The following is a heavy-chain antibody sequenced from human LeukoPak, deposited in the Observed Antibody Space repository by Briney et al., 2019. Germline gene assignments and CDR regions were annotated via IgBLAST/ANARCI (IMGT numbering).Heavy chain of an antibody. J-gene: IGHJ4*02. CDR1: GGSISGYY. V-gene: IGHV4-59*12. CDR3: ARGEGRDLDY. D-gene: IGHD3-16*01. CDR2: IYYSGST. Sequence: SETLSLTCTVSGGSISGYYWSWIRQPPGKGLEWIGYIYYSGSTNYNPSLKSRVTISVDTSKNQFSLKLSSVTAADTAVYYCARGEGRDLDYWGQGTLVTVSS.